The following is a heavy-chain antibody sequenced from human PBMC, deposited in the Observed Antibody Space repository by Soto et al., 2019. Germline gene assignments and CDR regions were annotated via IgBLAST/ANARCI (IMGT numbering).Heavy chain of an antibody. CDR3: AKDQRPVVVVAASDY. J-gene: IGHJ4*02. CDR1: GFTFISYA. V-gene: IGHV3-23*01. CDR2: ISGSGGST. D-gene: IGHD2-15*01. Sequence: GGSLRLSCAASGFTFISYAMSWISQAQGRGLEWVSAISGSGGSTYYADSVKGRFTISRDNSKNTLYLQMNSLRAEDTAVYYCAKDQRPVVVVAASDYWGQGTLVTVSS.